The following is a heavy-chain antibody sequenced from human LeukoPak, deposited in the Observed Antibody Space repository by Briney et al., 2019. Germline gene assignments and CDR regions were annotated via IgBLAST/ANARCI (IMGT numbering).Heavy chain of an antibody. J-gene: IGHJ5*02. CDR1: GYTFTSYG. V-gene: IGHV1-18*01. Sequence: VASVKVSCKASGYTFTSYGISWVRQAPGQGLEWMGWISAYNGNTNYAQKLQGRVTMTTDTSTSTAYMELRSLRSDDTAVYFCARGRDYFNLGRPSRDWLDPWGQGIQVTVSS. D-gene: IGHD3-16*01. CDR2: ISAYNGNT. CDR3: ARGRDYFNLGRPSRDWLDP.